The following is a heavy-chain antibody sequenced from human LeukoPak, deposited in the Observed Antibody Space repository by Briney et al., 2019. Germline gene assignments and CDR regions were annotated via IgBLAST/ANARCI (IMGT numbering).Heavy chain of an antibody. Sequence: SVKVSCKASGYTFTGYYMHWVRQAPGQGLEWMGWINPNSGGTNYAQKFQGRVTMTRDTSISTAYMELSRLRSDNTAVYYCARGTYYYDSSGASGYWGQGTLVTVSS. D-gene: IGHD3-22*01. J-gene: IGHJ4*02. V-gene: IGHV1-2*02. CDR1: GYTFTGYY. CDR3: ARGTYYYDSSGASGY. CDR2: INPNSGGT.